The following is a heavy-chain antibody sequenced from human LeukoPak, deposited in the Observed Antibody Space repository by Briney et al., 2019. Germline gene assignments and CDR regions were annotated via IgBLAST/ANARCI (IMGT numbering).Heavy chain of an antibody. D-gene: IGHD3-10*01. Sequence: ASVKVSCKASGYTFTSYGISWVRQAPGQGLEWMGWISAYNGNTSYAQKLQGRVTMTIDTSTSTAYLELRSLRSADTAVYYCAGNSYGSGSYYNWGQGQFDYWGQGTLVTVSS. CDR2: ISAYNGNT. J-gene: IGHJ4*02. V-gene: IGHV1-18*01. CDR1: GYTFTSYG. CDR3: AGNSYGSGSYYNWGQGQFDY.